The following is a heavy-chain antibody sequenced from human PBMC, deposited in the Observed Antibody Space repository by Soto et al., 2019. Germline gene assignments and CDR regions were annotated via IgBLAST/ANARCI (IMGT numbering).Heavy chain of an antibody. J-gene: IGHJ4*02. CDR1: GYTFTSYA. CDR2: INAGNGNT. CDR3: ARSIVVVTALDY. V-gene: IGHV1-3*01. D-gene: IGHD2-21*02. Sequence: ASVKVSCKASGYTFTSYAMHWVRQAPGQRLEWMGWINAGNGNTKYSQKFQGRVTITRDTSASTAYMELSSLRSEDTAVYYCARSIVVVTALDYWGQGTLVTVT.